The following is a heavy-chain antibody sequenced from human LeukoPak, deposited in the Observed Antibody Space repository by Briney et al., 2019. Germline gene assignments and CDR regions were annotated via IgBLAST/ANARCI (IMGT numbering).Heavy chain of an antibody. D-gene: IGHD6-6*01. V-gene: IGHV3-33*01. CDR3: AREYSSSSPTPYYYYYYMDV. J-gene: IGHJ6*03. CDR2: IWYDGSNK. Sequence: GGSLRLSCAASGFTFSSYGMHWVRQAPGKRLEWVAVIWYDGSNKYYADSVKGRFTISRDNSKNTLYLQMNSLRAEDTAVYYCAREYSSSSPTPYYYYYYMDVWGKGTTVTVSS. CDR1: GFTFSSYG.